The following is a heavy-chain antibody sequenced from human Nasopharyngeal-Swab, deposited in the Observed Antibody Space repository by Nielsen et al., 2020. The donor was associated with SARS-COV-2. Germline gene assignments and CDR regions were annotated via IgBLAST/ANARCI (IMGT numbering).Heavy chain of an antibody. V-gene: IGHV1-3*01. J-gene: IGHJ3*02. CDR1: GYTFTSYA. Sequence: ASVKVSCKASGYTFTSYAMHWVRQAPGQSLEWMGWINAGSGNTKYSQNFQGRVTITRDTSASTAYMELSSLRSQDTAVYYCGGDGGNDFWSGYFSVGYPDVFDIWGQGTMVPVFS. CDR3: GGDGGNDFWSGYFSVGYPDVFDI. CDR2: INAGSGNT. D-gene: IGHD3-3*01.